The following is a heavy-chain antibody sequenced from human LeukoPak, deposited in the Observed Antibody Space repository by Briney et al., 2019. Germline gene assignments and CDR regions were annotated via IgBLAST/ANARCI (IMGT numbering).Heavy chain of an antibody. V-gene: IGHV4-4*07. D-gene: IGHD6-6*01. Sequence: SETLSLTCTVSGASTTSHYWSWLRQPAGKGLEWIGRIQTSGRTSYDPSLNSRVTMSVDTSNNQFSLNLTSVTAADTAVYYCARENGATIAGRSLDYWGQGTLVTVSS. J-gene: IGHJ4*02. CDR2: IQTSGRT. CDR3: ARENGATIAGRSLDY. CDR1: GASTTSHY.